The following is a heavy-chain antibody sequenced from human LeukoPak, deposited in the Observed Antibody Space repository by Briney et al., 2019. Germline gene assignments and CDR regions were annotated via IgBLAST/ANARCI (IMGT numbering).Heavy chain of an antibody. CDR2: ISGSGGST. Sequence: PGGSLRLSCAASGFTFSTYAMSWVRQAPGKGLEWVSTISGSGGSTYYADSVKGRFTISRDNSKNTLSLQMNSLRADDTAVYYCAKSHIGSYYGTYFEYWGQGTLVTVSS. CDR3: AKSHIGSYYGTYFEY. V-gene: IGHV3-23*01. J-gene: IGHJ4*02. CDR1: GFTFSTYA. D-gene: IGHD1-26*01.